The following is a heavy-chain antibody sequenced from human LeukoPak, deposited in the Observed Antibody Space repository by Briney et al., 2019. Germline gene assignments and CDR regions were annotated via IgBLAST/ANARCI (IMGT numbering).Heavy chain of an antibody. V-gene: IGHV5-51*01. Sequence: GESLTISFKGSGYRFTSYWIGWVRQMPGKGLEWMGIIYPGDSDTRYSPSFQGQVTISADKSISTAYLQWSSLKASDTAMYYCARLELYCTNGVCYSHYYMDVWGKGTTVTVSS. CDR1: GYRFTSYW. D-gene: IGHD2-8*01. CDR3: ARLELYCTNGVCYSHYYMDV. J-gene: IGHJ6*03. CDR2: IYPGDSDT.